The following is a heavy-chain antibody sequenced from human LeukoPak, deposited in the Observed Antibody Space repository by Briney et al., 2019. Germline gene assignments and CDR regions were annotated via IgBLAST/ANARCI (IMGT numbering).Heavy chain of an antibody. CDR3: ARRADFWALPEHTYSFDY. J-gene: IGHJ4*02. CDR1: GGSIYSYY. D-gene: IGHD3/OR15-3a*01. CDR2: LYYSGGP. Sequence: SETLSLTCSVSGGSIYSYYGSWIRQPPGKGLEWIGYLYYSGGPTYNPSLKSRVTISADTSKNQLSVNLRFVTAADTAVYFCARRADFWALPEHTYSFDYWGQGALVTVSS. V-gene: IGHV4-59*01.